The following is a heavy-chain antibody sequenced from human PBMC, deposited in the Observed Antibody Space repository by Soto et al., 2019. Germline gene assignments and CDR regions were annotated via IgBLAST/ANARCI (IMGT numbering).Heavy chain of an antibody. CDR3: ARRSRACYFCNWFDP. CDR2: IIPRIGNT. Sequence: ASVKVSCKASGYTFTSYAMHWVRQAPGQRLEWMGWIIPRIGNTKYAQKFQGRVTSTADKSTSTAYMELSSLRSEDTAVYYCARRSRACYFCNWFDPWGERTLVTVAS. D-gene: IGHD2-8*01. CDR1: GYTFTSYA. J-gene: IGHJ5*02. V-gene: IGHV1-3*01.